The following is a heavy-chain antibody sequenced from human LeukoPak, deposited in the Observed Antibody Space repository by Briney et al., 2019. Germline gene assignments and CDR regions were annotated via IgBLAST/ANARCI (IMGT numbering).Heavy chain of an antibody. V-gene: IGHV4-59*01. CDR1: GGSISSYY. D-gene: IGHD3-22*01. Sequence: PSETLSLTCTVSGGSISSYYWSWIRQPPGKGLEWIGYIYYSGSTNYNPSLKSRVTIPVDTSKNQFSLKLSSVTAADTAVYYCARARGEYYDSSGYSFDYWGQGTLVTVSS. J-gene: IGHJ4*02. CDR2: IYYSGST. CDR3: ARARGEYYDSSGYSFDY.